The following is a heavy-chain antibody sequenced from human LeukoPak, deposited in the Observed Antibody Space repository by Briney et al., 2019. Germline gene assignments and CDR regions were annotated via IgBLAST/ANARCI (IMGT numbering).Heavy chain of an antibody. CDR1: GFTFSSYW. J-gene: IGHJ4*02. V-gene: IGHV3-7*01. D-gene: IGHD2-15*01. CDR3: ASHQGYRHDY. CDR2: IKQDGSEK. Sequence: GGSLRLSCSASGFTFSSYWMSWVRQAPGKGLEWVANIKQDGSEKYYVDSVKGRFTISRDNAKNSLYLQMNSLRVEDTAVYYCASHQGYRHDYWGQGTLVTVSS.